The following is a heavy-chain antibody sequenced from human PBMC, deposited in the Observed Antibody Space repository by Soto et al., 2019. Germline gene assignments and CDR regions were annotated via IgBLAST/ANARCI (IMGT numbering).Heavy chain of an antibody. CDR1: GGSLSSYY. V-gene: IGHV4-59*01. Sequence: SETLSLTCTVSGGSLSSYYWSWFRQPPRKGLEWIGYIYYGGTTNYNPSLKSRVAMSVDTSKNQFSLNLNSVTAADTAMYYCARGLPDFGSGDDAFDLWGQGTMVTVSS. J-gene: IGHJ3*01. CDR3: ARGLPDFGSGDDAFDL. CDR2: IYYGGTT. D-gene: IGHD3-10*01.